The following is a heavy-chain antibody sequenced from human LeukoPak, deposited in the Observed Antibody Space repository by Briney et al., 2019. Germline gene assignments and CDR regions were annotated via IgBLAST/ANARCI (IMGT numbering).Heavy chain of an antibody. CDR3: ASGLVVAKFDY. Sequence: PSETLSLTCTVSGGSISSYYWSWIRQPAGKGLEWIGRIYTSGSTNYNPSLKSRVTISVDTSKNQFSLKLSSVTAADTAVYYCASGLVVAKFDYWGQGTLVTVSS. D-gene: IGHD3-22*01. CDR1: GGSISSYY. J-gene: IGHJ4*02. CDR2: IYTSGST. V-gene: IGHV4-4*07.